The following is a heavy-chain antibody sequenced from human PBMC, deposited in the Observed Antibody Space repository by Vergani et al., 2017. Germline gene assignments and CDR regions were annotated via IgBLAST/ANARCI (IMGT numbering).Heavy chain of an antibody. D-gene: IGHD7-27*01. Sequence: QVQMQESGPGLVKTSETLSLTCSASGAPISYWCWSWLRQPAGKGLEWIGRLCPSGSTNYKPSLKSRVTMEIDTSKNQFSLKLTAVTAADTAVYYCATGAGPFDIWGQGTLVTVSS. CDR3: ATGAGPFDI. V-gene: IGHV4-4*07. CDR1: GAPISYWC. CDR2: LCPSGST. J-gene: IGHJ4*02.